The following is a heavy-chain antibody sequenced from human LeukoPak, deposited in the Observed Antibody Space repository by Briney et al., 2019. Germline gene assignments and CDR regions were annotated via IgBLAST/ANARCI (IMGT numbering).Heavy chain of an antibody. CDR3: ARGIAPAGATFDY. J-gene: IGHJ4*02. CDR2: ISSSSSYI. V-gene: IGHV3-21*01. D-gene: IGHD6-13*01. Sequence: PGGSLRLSCAASGFTFSSYSMNWVRQAPGKGLEWVSSISSSSSYIYYADSVKGRFTISRDNAKNSLYLQMNSLRAEDTAVYYCARGIAPAGATFDYWGQGTLVTVSS. CDR1: GFTFSSYS.